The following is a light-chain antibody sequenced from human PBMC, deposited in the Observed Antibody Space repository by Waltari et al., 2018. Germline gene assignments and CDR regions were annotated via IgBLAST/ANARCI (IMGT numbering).Light chain of an antibody. V-gene: IGKV1-39*01. CDR2: FTN. J-gene: IGKJ3*01. CDR3: QQYHSFPFT. Sequence: DLLITQSPPSLSTPLGDNFTITCRASQGLSGHLNWYQQKPGKAPKALMYFTNRLETGVPSRFAGSRSGEQFTLTITNLQPEDFATYSCQQYHSFPFTFGPGT. CDR1: QGLSGH.